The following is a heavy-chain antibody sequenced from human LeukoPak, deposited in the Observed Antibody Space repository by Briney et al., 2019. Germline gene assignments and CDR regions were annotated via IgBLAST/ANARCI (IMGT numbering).Heavy chain of an antibody. CDR1: GFTFSSYA. CDR3: ARAFWWERLHAFDI. CDR2: ISYDGSNK. Sequence: GGSLRLSCAASGFTFSSYAMHWVRQAPGKGLEWVAVISYDGSNKYYADSVKGRFTISRDNSKNTLYLQMNSLRAEDTAVYYCARAFWWERLHAFDIWGQGTMVTVSS. J-gene: IGHJ3*02. V-gene: IGHV3-30-3*01. D-gene: IGHD1-26*01.